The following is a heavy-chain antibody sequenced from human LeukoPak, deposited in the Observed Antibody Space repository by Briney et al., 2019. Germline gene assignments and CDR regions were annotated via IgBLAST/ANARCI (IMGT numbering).Heavy chain of an antibody. CDR3: ARDLTVATIH. D-gene: IGHD5-12*01. J-gene: IGHJ4*02. V-gene: IGHV3-11*06. CDR2: ISSSSSYI. Sequence: GGSLRLSCAASEFTFSDYYMSWIRQAPGKGLEWVSSISSSSSYIYYADSVKGRFTISRDNAKNSLYLQMNSLRAEDTAVYYCARDLTVATIHWGLGTLVTVSS. CDR1: EFTFSDYY.